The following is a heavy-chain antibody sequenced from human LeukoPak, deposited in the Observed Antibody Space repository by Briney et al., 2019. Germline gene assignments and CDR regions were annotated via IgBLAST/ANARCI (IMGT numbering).Heavy chain of an antibody. Sequence: GGSLRLSCAASGFTFSDYYMSWIRQAPGKGLEWVSYISSSSSYTNYADSVKGRFTISRDNAKNSLYLQMNSLRAEDTAVYYCAREGGYDFWSAVMDVWGQGTTVTVSS. D-gene: IGHD3-3*01. V-gene: IGHV3-11*06. CDR1: GFTFSDYY. CDR2: ISSSSSYT. J-gene: IGHJ6*02. CDR3: AREGGYDFWSAVMDV.